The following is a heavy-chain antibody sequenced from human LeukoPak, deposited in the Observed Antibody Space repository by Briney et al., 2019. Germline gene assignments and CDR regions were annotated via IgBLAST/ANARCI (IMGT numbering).Heavy chain of an antibody. CDR1: GDSISSYY. D-gene: IGHD1-1*01. J-gene: IGHJ6*02. CDR2: IYDSGST. Sequence: TSEALSLTCIVSGDSISSYYWSWIRQPPGKGLEWIGYIYDSGSTNYNPSLKSRVTISVDTSKNQFSLKLSSVTAADTAVYYCARVGGTNYYYYGMDVWGQGTTVTVSS. CDR3: ARVGGTNYYYYGMDV. V-gene: IGHV4-59*01.